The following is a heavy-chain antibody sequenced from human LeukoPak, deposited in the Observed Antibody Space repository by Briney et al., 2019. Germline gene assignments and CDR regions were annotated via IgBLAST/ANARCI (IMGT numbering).Heavy chain of an antibody. CDR1: GYSFSSFW. J-gene: IGHJ4*02. D-gene: IGHD5-12*01. V-gene: IGHV5-51*01. Sequence: GESLKISYMASGYSFSSFWIGWVRQIPGKGLEWMGIIYPGDPDARYSPSFQGQVSISADKSISTAYLQWSSLKASDTAVYYCARGPYEYYFDFWGQGTLVTVSS. CDR3: ARGPYEYYFDF. CDR2: IYPGDPDA.